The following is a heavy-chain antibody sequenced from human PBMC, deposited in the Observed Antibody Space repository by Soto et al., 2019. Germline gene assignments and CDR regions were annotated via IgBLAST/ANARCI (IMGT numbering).Heavy chain of an antibody. CDR1: GFNLDDFT. V-gene: IGHV3-9*01. CDR3: AKDRAVIVPSSTSYFHYYGMDV. J-gene: IGHJ6*02. D-gene: IGHD3-22*01. CDR2: VGWNGGKI. Sequence: VQLVESGGALVQPGRSLRLSCAASGFNLDDFTMHWVRQAPGKGLEWVSGVGWNGGKIVYADSVKGRFTVSRDNTKICLYLEMHSLRPEDTAIYYCAKDRAVIVPSSTSYFHYYGMDVWGQGTTVTVS.